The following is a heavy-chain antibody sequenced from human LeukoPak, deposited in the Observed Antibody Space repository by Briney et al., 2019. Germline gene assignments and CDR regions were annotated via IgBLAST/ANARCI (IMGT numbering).Heavy chain of an antibody. J-gene: IGHJ4*02. V-gene: IGHV4-38-2*01. CDR3: ARAGWTTLTYFDY. D-gene: IGHD4-11*01. CDR1: GYSISSGYY. Sequence: SETLSLTCAVSGYSISSGYYWGWIRQPPGKGLEWIGSIFHSGSTYYNPSLQSRVTISVDTAKNQFSLKLSSVTAAHTAVYYSARAGWTTLTYFDYWGQGTLLTVSS. CDR2: IFHSGST.